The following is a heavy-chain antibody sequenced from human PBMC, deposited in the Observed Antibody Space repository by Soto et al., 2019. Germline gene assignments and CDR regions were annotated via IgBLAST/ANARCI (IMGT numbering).Heavy chain of an antibody. CDR2: IYYSGTT. J-gene: IGHJ4*02. CDR3: ERREIQGPIDY. D-gene: IGHD1-26*01. Sequence: QVQLQESGPGLVKPSDTLSLTCAVSGYSISSSNWWGWIRQPPGKGLEWIGYIYYSGTTYYNPSLKGRVTMSVDTSKNQFSLKLTSVTAVDTAVYYCERREIQGPIDYWGQGTLVTVSS. CDR1: GYSISSSNW. V-gene: IGHV4-28*01.